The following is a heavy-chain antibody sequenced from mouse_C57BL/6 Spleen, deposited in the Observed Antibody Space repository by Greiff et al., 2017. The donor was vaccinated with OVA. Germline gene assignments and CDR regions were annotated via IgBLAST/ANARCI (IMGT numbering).Heavy chain of an antibody. CDR3: ARSGYDGFAY. CDR2: MYPRDGST. Sequence: QVHVKQSGPELVKPGASVKLSCKASGYTFTSYDINWVKQRPGPGLEWIGWMYPRDGSTKYNEKFKGKATLTVDTSSSTAYMELHSLTSEDSAVYFCARSGYDGFAYWGQGTLVTVSA. V-gene: IGHV1-85*01. D-gene: IGHD1-2*01. CDR1: GYTFTSYD. J-gene: IGHJ3*01.